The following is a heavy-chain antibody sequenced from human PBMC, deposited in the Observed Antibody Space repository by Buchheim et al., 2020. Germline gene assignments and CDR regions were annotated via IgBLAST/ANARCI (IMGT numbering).Heavy chain of an antibody. Sequence: QVQLVESGGGVVQPGRSLRLSCAASGFTFSSYAMHWVRQAPGKGLEWVAVISYDGSNKYYADSVKGRFTIYRDNSKNTLYLQMNSLRAEDTAVYYCARVRGCSGGSCYSGWFDPWGQGTL. CDR2: ISYDGSNK. CDR3: ARVRGCSGGSCYSGWFDP. J-gene: IGHJ5*02. V-gene: IGHV3-30-3*01. CDR1: GFTFSSYA. D-gene: IGHD2-15*01.